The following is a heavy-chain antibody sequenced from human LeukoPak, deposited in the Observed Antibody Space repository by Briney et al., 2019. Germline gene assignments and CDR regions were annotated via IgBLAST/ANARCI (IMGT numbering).Heavy chain of an antibody. J-gene: IGHJ5*02. Sequence: GGSLRLSCAASGFTVSSNYMSWVRQAPGKGLEWVSVIYSGGSKYYADSVKGRFTISRDNSKNTLYLQMNSLRAEDTAVYYCATTPGSWFGNWLDPWGQGTLVTVSS. V-gene: IGHV3-66*02. D-gene: IGHD3-10*01. CDR2: IYSGGSK. CDR3: ATTPGSWFGNWLDP. CDR1: GFTVSSNY.